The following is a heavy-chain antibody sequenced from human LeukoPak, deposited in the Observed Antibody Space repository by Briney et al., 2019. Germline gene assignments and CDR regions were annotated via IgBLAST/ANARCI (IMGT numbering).Heavy chain of an antibody. CDR2: INPNSGGT. Sequence: ASVKVSCKASGYTFTAYYMHWLRHPLGQGLEWLGWINPNSGGTNCAQQFHGRVTLTAYTSISTAYTELSRLTSDDTGVYYCARWWRVSGSDSVADSYDFDYWGQGTLVTVSS. J-gene: IGHJ4*02. CDR3: ARWWRVSGSDSVADSYDFDY. V-gene: IGHV1-2*02. D-gene: IGHD1-26*01. CDR1: GYTFTAYY.